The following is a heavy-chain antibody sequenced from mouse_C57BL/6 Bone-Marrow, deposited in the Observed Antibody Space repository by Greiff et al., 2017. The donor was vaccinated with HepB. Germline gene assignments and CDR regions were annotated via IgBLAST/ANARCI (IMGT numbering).Heavy chain of an antibody. CDR2: INPDSSTI. CDR1: GVDFSRSW. D-gene: IGHD1-1*01. CDR3: ARPTTN. J-gene: IGHJ2*01. V-gene: IGHV4-1*01. Sequence: AAEGVDFSRSWMSWVRRAPGKGLEWIGEINPDSSTINYAPSLKDKFIISRDNAKNTLYLQMSKVRSEDTALYYCARPTTNWGQGTTLTVSS.